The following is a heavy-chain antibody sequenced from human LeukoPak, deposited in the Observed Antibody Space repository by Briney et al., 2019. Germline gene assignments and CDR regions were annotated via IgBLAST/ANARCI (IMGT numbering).Heavy chain of an antibody. CDR2: IYPGDSDT. J-gene: IGHJ4*02. V-gene: IGHV5-51*01. CDR1: GYSFTSYW. CDR3: ARRRYYYDSGGYSFDY. D-gene: IGHD3-22*01. Sequence: GESLKISCKGSGYSFTSYWIGWVRQMSGKGLEWMGIIYPGDSDTRYSPSFQGQVTISADKSISTAYLQWSSLKASDTAMYYCARRRYYYDSGGYSFDYWGQGTLVTVSS.